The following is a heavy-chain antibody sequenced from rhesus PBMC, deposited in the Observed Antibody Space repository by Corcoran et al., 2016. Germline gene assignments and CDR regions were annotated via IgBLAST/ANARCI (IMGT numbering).Heavy chain of an antibody. J-gene: IGHJ4*01. CDR1: GFTFGSYA. CDR2: IIHLGGIT. Sequence: QVQLVQSGAEVKKPGASVKVSCKASGFTFGSYAISWVRQAPGQGLEWRDEIIHLGGITNYAEKFQGRVTITADTSTSTAYMELSSLRAEDTAVYYCARGGRTPGYTPRSLDYGGQGVLVTVSS. D-gene: IGHD3S6*01. V-gene: IGHV1-198*02. CDR3: ARGGRTPGYTPRSLDY.